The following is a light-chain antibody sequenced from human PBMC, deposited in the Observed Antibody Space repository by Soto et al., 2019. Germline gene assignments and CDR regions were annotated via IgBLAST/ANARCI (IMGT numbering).Light chain of an antibody. V-gene: IGKV3-15*01. J-gene: IGKJ2*01. CDR2: GAS. CDR3: PQYNNWPTVMYT. Sequence: EIVMTQSPATLSVSPVERATLSCRASQRVSSNLAWYQQKPGQAPGLLLYGASPRATGIPARVSGSGSGTEFTLTISSLQSEDFALDYCPQYNNWPTVMYTFGQGTKLEIK. CDR1: QRVSSN.